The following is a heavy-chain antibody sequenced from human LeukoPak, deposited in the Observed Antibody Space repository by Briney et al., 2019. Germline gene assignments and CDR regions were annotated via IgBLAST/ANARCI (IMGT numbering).Heavy chain of an antibody. CDR2: ISYDGSNK. J-gene: IGHJ4*02. V-gene: IGHV3-30-3*01. Sequence: PGGSLRLSCAASGFTFSSYAMHWVRQAPGKGLEWVAVISYDGSNKYYADSVKGRFTISRDNSKNTLYLQMNSLRAEDTAVYYCAREENYDFWSGYYFDYWGQGTLVTVSS. CDR3: AREENYDFWSGYYFDY. CDR1: GFTFSSYA. D-gene: IGHD3-3*01.